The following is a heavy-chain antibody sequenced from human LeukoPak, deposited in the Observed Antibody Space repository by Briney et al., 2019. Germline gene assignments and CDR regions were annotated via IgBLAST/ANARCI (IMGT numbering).Heavy chain of an antibody. CDR1: GFTFSNYA. V-gene: IGHV3-23*01. D-gene: IGHD2-2*01. J-gene: IGHJ4*02. CDR3: ARADQGPLDY. CDR2: ISRSGGNT. Sequence: GGSLRLSCAASGFTFSNYAMSWVRQAPGKGLEWVSAISRSGGNTSYADSVKGRFTISRDNARNTVYLHMNSLRAEDTAVFYCARADQGPLDYWGQGTLVTVSS.